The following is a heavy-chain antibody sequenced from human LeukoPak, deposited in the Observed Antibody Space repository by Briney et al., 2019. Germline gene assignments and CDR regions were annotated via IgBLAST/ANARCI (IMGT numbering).Heavy chain of an antibody. D-gene: IGHD6-19*01. Sequence: PSETLSLTCAVYGGSFSGYYWGWIRQPPGKGLEWIGEINHSGSTNYNPSLKSRVTISVDTSKNQFSLKLSSVPAADTAVYYCARLSIAVAGTTPLDYGMDVWGQGTTVTVSS. CDR3: ARLSIAVAGTTPLDYGMDV. CDR2: INHSGST. CDR1: GGSFSGYY. V-gene: IGHV4-34*01. J-gene: IGHJ6*02.